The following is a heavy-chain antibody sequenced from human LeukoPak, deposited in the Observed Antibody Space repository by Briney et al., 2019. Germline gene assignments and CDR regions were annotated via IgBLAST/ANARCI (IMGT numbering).Heavy chain of an antibody. J-gene: IGHJ5*02. V-gene: IGHV1-2*02. CDR2: INPNIGGT. CDR3: AREGPLRLPYFDP. Sequence: ASVKVSCKASGCTFTGYYMHWVRQAPGQGLEWMGWINPNIGGTDYAQKFQGRVTMTRDTSISTAYMELSSLRSDDTAVYYCAREGPLRLPYFDPWGQGTLVTVSS. D-gene: IGHD4-17*01. CDR1: GCTFTGYY.